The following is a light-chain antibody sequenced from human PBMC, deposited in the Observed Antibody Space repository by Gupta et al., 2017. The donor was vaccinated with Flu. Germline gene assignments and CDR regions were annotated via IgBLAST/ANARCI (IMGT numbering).Light chain of an antibody. J-gene: IGLJ2*01. V-gene: IGLV1-44*01. Sequence: QPVLTQPPSASGTPAQRVAISCSGSSSNIGSNTVNWFQQVPGMAPRLLIYSNNQRPSGVPDRFSGSKSGTSASLAISGLQSEDGVDYYCAAWDDSLNAWILGGGTKLTVL. CDR1: SSNIGSNT. CDR3: AAWDDSLNAWI. CDR2: SNN.